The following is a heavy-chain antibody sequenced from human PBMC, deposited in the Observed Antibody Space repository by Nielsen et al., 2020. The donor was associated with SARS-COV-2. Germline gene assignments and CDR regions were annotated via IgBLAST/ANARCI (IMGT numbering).Heavy chain of an antibody. D-gene: IGHD3/OR15-3a*01. CDR3: ARVWTSTPAFDP. CDR2: ISAFNGNT. V-gene: IGHV1-18*04. J-gene: IGHJ5*02. CDR1: GYTFISYG. Sequence: ASVKVSCKASGYTFISYGISWVRQAPGQGLEWMGWISAFNGNTNYAQKLQGRVAMTTDTSTNTVYMELRGLRSDDTAVYYCARVWTSTPAFDPWGQGTRVTVSS.